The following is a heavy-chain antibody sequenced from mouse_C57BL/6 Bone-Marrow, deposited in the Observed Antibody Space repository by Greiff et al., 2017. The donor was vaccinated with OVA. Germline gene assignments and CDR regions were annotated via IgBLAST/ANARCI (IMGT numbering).Heavy chain of an antibody. CDR2: IYIGNGYT. Sequence: DVQLQESGAELVRPGSSVKMSCKTSGYTFTSYGINWVKQRPGQGLEWIGYIYIGNGYTEYNEKFKGKATLTSDTSSSTAYMQLSSLTSEDSAIYFCARASGYDYDGVFFAYWGQGTLVTVSA. J-gene: IGHJ3*01. CDR1: GYTFTSYG. CDR3: ARASGYDYDGVFFAY. V-gene: IGHV1-58*01. D-gene: IGHD2-4*01.